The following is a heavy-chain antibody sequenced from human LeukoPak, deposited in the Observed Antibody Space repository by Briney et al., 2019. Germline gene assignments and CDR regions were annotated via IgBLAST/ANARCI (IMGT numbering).Heavy chain of an antibody. D-gene: IGHD3-22*01. Sequence: GESLKISCAASGFTVSSNYMSWVRQAPGKGLEWVSVIYSGGSTYYADSVKGRFTISRDNSKNTLNLQMNSLRAEDTAVYYCARDSGGYSHWGQGTLVTVSS. CDR3: ARDSGGYSH. V-gene: IGHV3-53*01. CDR1: GFTVSSNY. J-gene: IGHJ4*02. CDR2: IYSGGST.